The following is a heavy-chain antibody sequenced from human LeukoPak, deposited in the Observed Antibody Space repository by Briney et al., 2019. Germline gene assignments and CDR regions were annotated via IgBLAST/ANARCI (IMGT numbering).Heavy chain of an antibody. CDR3: ARAIRGSAVDTGDR. J-gene: IGHJ4*02. CDR2: IKNDGTEE. V-gene: IGHV3-7*01. D-gene: IGHD7-27*01. CDR1: GFTFSGYW. Sequence: PGGSLRLSCAASGFTFSGYWMRWVRQAPGKGLEGVANIKNDGTEEYYVDSVKGRFTISRDNARNSLFLQMNSLTVEDTAVYYCARAIRGSAVDTGDRWGQGTLVTVSS.